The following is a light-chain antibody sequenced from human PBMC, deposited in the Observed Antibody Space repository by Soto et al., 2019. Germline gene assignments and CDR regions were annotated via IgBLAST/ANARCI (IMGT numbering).Light chain of an antibody. V-gene: IGKV1-27*01. CDR2: AAS. Sequence: DIQMTQAPSSLSASVGDRVTITCRASQGISKYLAWYQQKPGKAPKVLIYAASILQSGVPSRFSGSGSGTDFTLTISSLQPEDVATYYCQQYNSAPRTFGQGTKVEIK. J-gene: IGKJ1*01. CDR1: QGISKY. CDR3: QQYNSAPRT.